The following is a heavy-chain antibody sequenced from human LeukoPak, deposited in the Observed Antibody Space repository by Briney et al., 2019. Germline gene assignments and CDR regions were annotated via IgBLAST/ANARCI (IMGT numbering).Heavy chain of an antibody. CDR1: GYTFTGYY. V-gene: IGHV1-2*02. D-gene: IGHD3-16*01. Sequence: ASVKVSCKASGYTFTGYYMHWMRQAPGQGLEWMGWINPNSGGTNYAQKFQGRVTMTRDKSTSTVYMELSSLRSDDTAVYYCARMDQWGNRKPFDYWGQGTLVTVS. CDR2: INPNSGGT. J-gene: IGHJ4*02. CDR3: ARMDQWGNRKPFDY.